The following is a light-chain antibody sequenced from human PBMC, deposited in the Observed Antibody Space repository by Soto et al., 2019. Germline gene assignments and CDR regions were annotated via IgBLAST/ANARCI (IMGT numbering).Light chain of an antibody. V-gene: IGKV3-15*01. CDR3: QQYNNWPPLT. CDR1: HYISGN. CDR2: GAS. J-gene: IGKJ4*01. Sequence: IVMTQSPATLSVSPGERATLSCRASHYISGNLAWYQHRPGQAPRLLIYGASTRATGIPARFSGRGFGTEFTLAISGLQYEDFAVYYCQQYNNWPPLTFGGGTKVEIK.